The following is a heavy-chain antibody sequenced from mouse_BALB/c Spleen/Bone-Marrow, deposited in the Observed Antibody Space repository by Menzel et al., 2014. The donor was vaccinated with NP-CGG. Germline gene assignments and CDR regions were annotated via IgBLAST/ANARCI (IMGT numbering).Heavy chain of an antibody. J-gene: IGHJ2*01. D-gene: IGHD2-14*01. CDR3: ARYRLGTYFDF. V-gene: IGHV14-3*02. CDR2: VDPANGNT. CDR1: GFNIKDTY. Sequence: EVQLQQSGAELVKPGASVKLSCTASGFNIKDTYMHWVKQRPEQGLEWIGRVDPANGNTKYDPKFQGKATITADTSSNTAFLQLSNLTSEDPCVYYFARYRLGTYFDFWGQGTTLTVSS.